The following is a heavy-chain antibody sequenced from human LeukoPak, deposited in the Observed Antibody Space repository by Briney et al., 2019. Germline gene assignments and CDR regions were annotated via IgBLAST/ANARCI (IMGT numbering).Heavy chain of an antibody. CDR3: ARGGVYCSGGSCYSSTFDY. J-gene: IGHJ4*02. D-gene: IGHD2-15*01. CDR1: GGSISSGDYY. Sequence: SETLSLTCTVSGGSISSGDYYWSWIRQHPGKGLEWIGYIYYSGSTYYNPSLKSRVTISVDTSKNQFSLKLSSVTAADTAVYYCARGGVYCSGGSCYSSTFDYWGQGTLVTVSS. V-gene: IGHV4-31*03. CDR2: IYYSGST.